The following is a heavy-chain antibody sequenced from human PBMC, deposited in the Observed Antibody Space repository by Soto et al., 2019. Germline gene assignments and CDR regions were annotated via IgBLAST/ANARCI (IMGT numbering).Heavy chain of an antibody. CDR1: GFTFSSYA. CDR2: ISGSGGTT. CDR3: AKDAQGTRPDWFDP. J-gene: IGHJ5*02. D-gene: IGHD2-2*01. Sequence: EVQLLESGGGLAQPGGSLRLSCAASGFTFSSYAMTWIRQAPGTGLEWVSSISGSGGTTYDADSVKGRFAISRDNSKNTLYLQMYSLRAEDTAVYYCAKDAQGTRPDWFDPWGQGTRVTVSS. V-gene: IGHV3-23*01.